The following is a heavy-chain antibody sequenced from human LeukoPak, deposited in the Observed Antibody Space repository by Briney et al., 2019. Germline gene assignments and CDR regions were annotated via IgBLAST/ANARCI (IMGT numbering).Heavy chain of an antibody. CDR2: INWKSDKI. CDR1: GYSFDEYA. V-gene: IGHV3-9*01. D-gene: IGHD2-2*01. J-gene: IGHJ4*02. Sequence: GRSLRLSCVGSGYSFDEYAMHWVRQAPGKGLEWVSGINWKSDKIGYADSVKGRFTISRDNSKNSLYLQMNSLRVVDTALYYCAKDRYCTSSSCPIDYWGQGTMVTVSS. CDR3: AKDRYCTSSSCPIDY.